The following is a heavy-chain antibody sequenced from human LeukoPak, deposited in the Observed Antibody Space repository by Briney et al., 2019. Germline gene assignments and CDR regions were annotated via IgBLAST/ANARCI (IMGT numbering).Heavy chain of an antibody. V-gene: IGHV3-7*01. D-gene: IGHD3-22*01. CDR1: GFTFSSYW. CDR3: ARDRGYYYDSSGYYYYY. Sequence: GRSLRLSCAASGFTFSSYWMSWVRQAPGKGLEWVANIKQDGSEKYYVDSVKGRFTISRDNAKNSLYLQMNSLRAEDTAVYYCARDRGYYYDSSGYYYYYWGQGTLVTVSS. CDR2: IKQDGSEK. J-gene: IGHJ4*02.